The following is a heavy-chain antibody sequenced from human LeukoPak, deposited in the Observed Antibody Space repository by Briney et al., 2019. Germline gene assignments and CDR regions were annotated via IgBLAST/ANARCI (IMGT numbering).Heavy chain of an antibody. D-gene: IGHD3/OR15-3a*01. J-gene: IGHJ4*01. V-gene: IGHV1-2*02. CDR1: GYTFTGYY. CDR3: AKAYFANRVFGPAIIDFDY. CDR2: INPNSGGT. Sequence: ASVKVSCKASGYTFTGYYMHWVRQAPGQGLEWMGWINPNSGGTNYAQKFQGRVTMTRDTFISTAYMELSRLRSDDTAVYYCAKAYFANRVFGPAIIDFDYWGHGTLVTVSS.